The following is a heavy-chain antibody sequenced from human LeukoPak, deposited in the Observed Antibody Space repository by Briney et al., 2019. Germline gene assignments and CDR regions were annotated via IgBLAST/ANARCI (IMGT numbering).Heavy chain of an antibody. V-gene: IGHV1-69*06. D-gene: IGHD3-10*01. CDR2: IIPIFGTA. CDR1: GGTFSSYA. CDR3: ARDPPYYYGSGSYFDY. J-gene: IGHJ4*02. Sequence: ASVKVSYKASGGTFSSYAISWVRQAPGQGLEWMGGIIPIFGTANYAQKFQGRVTITADKSTSTAYMELSSLRSEDTAVYHCARDPPYYYGSGSYFDYWGQGTLVTVSS.